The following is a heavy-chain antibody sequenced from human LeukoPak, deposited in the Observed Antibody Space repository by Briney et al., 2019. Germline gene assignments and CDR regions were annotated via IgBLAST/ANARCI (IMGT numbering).Heavy chain of an antibody. J-gene: IGHJ4*02. CDR1: RFTFSSYS. CDR3: ARAAGHYYFDY. CDR2: ISSSSSYI. V-gene: IGHV3-21*01. D-gene: IGHD6-13*01. Sequence: GGSLRLSCAASRFTFSSYSMNWVRQAPGKGLEWVSSISSSSSYIYYADSVKGRFTISRDNAKNSLYLQMNSLRAEDTAVYYCARAAGHYYFDYWGQGTLVTVSS.